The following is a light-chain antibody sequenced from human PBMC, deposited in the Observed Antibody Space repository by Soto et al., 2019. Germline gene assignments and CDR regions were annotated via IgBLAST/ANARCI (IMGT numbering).Light chain of an antibody. CDR3: QQYGTSPRT. CDR1: QSITSSS. V-gene: IGKV3-20*01. CDR2: AAS. Sequence: EIVLTQSPGTLSLSPGERATLSCRASQSITSSSLAWYQHKPGQVPSLLIYAASSRATGIPDRFSGSGSGTDFTLTISRLEPEDFAVYYCQQYGTSPRTFGQGTKVDIK. J-gene: IGKJ1*01.